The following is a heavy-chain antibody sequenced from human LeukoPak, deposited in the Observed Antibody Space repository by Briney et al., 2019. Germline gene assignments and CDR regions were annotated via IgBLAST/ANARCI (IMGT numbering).Heavy chain of an antibody. D-gene: IGHD6-19*01. Sequence: GGSLRLSCAASGFTFSSYGMHWVRQAPGKGLEWVAVISYDGSNKYYADSVKGRFTISRDNSKNTVYLQMNSLRAEDTAVYYCARVGGSGWSLSPLGYWGQGTLVTVSS. J-gene: IGHJ4*02. V-gene: IGHV3-30*19. CDR3: ARVGGSGWSLSPLGY. CDR1: GFTFSSYG. CDR2: ISYDGSNK.